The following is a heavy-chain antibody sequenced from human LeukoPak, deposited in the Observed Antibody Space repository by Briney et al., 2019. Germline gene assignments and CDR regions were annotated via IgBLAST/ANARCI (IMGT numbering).Heavy chain of an antibody. J-gene: IGHJ6*02. CDR3: ARDRKQRANLYYYYYGMDV. D-gene: IGHD6-25*01. Sequence: GSLRLSCAASGFTFSDYSMNWVRQPPGKGLEWIGEINHSGSTNYNPSLKSRVTISVDTSKNQFSLKLSSVTAADTAVYYCARDRKQRANLYYYYYGMDVWGQGTTVTVSS. CDR1: GFTFSDYS. CDR2: INHSGST. V-gene: IGHV4-34*01.